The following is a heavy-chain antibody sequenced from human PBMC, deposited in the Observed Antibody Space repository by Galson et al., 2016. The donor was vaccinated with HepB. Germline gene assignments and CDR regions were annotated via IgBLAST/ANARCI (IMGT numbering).Heavy chain of an antibody. Sequence: SETLSLTCTVSSGSISSSRYYWGWIRQPPGKGLEWIGSIYYSGSTYYNPSLKSRVTISVDTSKNQFSLKLSSVTAADTAVYYCARLELPFTSGFDYWGQGTLVTVSS. CDR1: SGSISSSRYY. J-gene: IGHJ4*02. V-gene: IGHV4-39*01. CDR3: ARLELPFTSGFDY. D-gene: IGHD3-10*01. CDR2: IYYSGST.